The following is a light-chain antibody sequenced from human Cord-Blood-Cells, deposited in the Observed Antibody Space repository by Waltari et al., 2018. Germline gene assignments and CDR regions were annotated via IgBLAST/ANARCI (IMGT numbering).Light chain of an antibody. V-gene: IGLV2-23*01. J-gene: IGLJ3*02. Sequence: QSALTQPASVSGSPGQSITLSCTGTSSAFGSYNLVSWYQQHPGKAPKLMIYEGSKRPSGVSNRFSGSKSGNTASLTISGLQAEDEADYYCCSYAGSSTWVFGGGTKLTVL. CDR2: EGS. CDR3: CSYAGSSTWV. CDR1: SSAFGSYNL.